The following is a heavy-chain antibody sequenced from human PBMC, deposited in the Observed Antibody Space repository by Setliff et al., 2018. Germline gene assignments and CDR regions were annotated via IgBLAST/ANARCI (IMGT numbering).Heavy chain of an antibody. J-gene: IGHJ4*02. Sequence: SETLSLTCAVSGFSISSGYYWGWIRQPPGKGLEWIRTIFYSGNTYYKPSLKSRVTISVDTSKSQFSLRLNSVTAADTAVYYCARTGTYRYFDYWGRGTLVTVSS. CDR1: GFSISSGYY. CDR2: IFYSGNT. V-gene: IGHV4-38-2*01. CDR3: ARTGTYRYFDY. D-gene: IGHD1-1*01.